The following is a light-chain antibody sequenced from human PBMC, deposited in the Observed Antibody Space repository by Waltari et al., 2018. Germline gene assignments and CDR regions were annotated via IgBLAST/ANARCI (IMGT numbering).Light chain of an antibody. Sequence: QSALTQPASVSGSPGQTITISCTGTSSDIGGHNYVSWYQQHPGKATKRMIYDVVKWPSGVSNRFSGSKSGNTASLTISGLQAEDDAIYYCSSYASSKFGGGTKLTVL. CDR1: SSDIGGHNY. V-gene: IGLV2-14*01. CDR2: DVV. CDR3: SSYASSK. J-gene: IGLJ2*01.